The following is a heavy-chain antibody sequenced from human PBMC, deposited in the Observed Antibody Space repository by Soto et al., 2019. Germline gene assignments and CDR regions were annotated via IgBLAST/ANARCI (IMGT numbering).Heavy chain of an antibody. CDR3: AHKGPEDWPLDY. CDR1: GFSLSTSGVG. CDR2: LYWDDSK. D-gene: IGHD3-9*01. J-gene: IGHJ4*02. Sequence: QITLKESGPTLVRPTQTLTLTCAFSGFSLSTSGVGVGWIRQPPGKALEWLAVLYWDDSKPYSPSLRSRLTITKDTSKNQVVLTMTNMDPMDTGTYYCAHKGPEDWPLDYWGQGTLVTVSS. V-gene: IGHV2-5*02.